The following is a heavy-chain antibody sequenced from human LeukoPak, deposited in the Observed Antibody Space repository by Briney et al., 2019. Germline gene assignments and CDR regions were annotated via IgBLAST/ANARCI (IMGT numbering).Heavy chain of an antibody. V-gene: IGHV3-48*01. CDR1: GFIFSSYS. J-gene: IGHJ4*02. CDR3: ARDTHYSFDY. D-gene: IGHD2-21*01. Sequence: GGSLRLSCAASGFIFSSYSMNWVRQAPGKGLEWVSYISISSGTISYADSVRGRFTISSDNAKNSLYLQMNSLRAEDTAVYYCARDTHYSFDYWGQGTLVIGSS. CDR2: ISISSGTI.